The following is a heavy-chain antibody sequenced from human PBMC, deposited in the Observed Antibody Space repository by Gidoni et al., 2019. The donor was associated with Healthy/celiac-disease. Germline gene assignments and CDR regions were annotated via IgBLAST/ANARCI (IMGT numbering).Heavy chain of an antibody. CDR2: ISSSSSYT. V-gene: IGHV3-11*06. CDR1: GFTFSDYY. CDR3: ARPITIFGVVIWYFDL. J-gene: IGHJ2*01. Sequence: QVQLVESGGGLVKPGGSLRLSCAASGFTFSDYYMRWIRQAPGKGLEWVSYISSSSSYTNYADSVKGRFTISRDNAKNSLYLQMNSLRAEDTAVYYCARPITIFGVVIWYFDLWGRGTLVTVSS. D-gene: IGHD3-3*01.